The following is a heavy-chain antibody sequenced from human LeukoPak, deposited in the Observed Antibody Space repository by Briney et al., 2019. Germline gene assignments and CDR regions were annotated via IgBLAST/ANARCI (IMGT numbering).Heavy chain of an antibody. V-gene: IGHV4-39*07. D-gene: IGHD3-10*01. CDR2: IYYSGST. J-gene: IGHJ4*02. CDR3: ARLSWYYGSGSYYSPFDY. Sequence: SETLSLTCTVSGGSISRSSYYWGWIRQPPGKGLEWIGSIYYSGSTNYNPSLKSRVTISVDTSKNQFSLKLSSVTAADTAVYYCARLSWYYGSGSYYSPFDYWGQGTLVTVSS. CDR1: GGSISRSSYY.